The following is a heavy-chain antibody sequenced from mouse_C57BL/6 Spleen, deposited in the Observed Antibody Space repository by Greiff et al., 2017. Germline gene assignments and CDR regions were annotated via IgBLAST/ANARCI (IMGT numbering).Heavy chain of an antibody. CDR1: GFTFSSYG. CDR3: ANDYPSY. D-gene: IGHD2-4*01. J-gene: IGHJ3*01. V-gene: IGHV5-6*02. Sequence: EVMLVESGGDLVKPGGSLKLSCAASGFTFSSYGMSWVRQTPDKRLEWVATISSGGSYTYYPDSVKGRFTISRDNAKNTLYLQMSSLKSEDTAMYYCANDYPSYWGQGTLVTVSA. CDR2: ISSGGSYT.